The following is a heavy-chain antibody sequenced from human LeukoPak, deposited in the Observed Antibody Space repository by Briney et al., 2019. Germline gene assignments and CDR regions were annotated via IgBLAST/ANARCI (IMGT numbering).Heavy chain of an antibody. Sequence: GGSLRLSCAASGFTFSSYAMHWVRQAPGKGLEWVAVISYDGSNKYYADSVKGRFTISRDNSKNTLYLQMNSLRAEDTAVYYCARVPDIVATGGDYWGQGTLVTVSS. D-gene: IGHD5-12*01. CDR2: ISYDGSNK. V-gene: IGHV3-30-3*01. J-gene: IGHJ4*02. CDR3: ARVPDIVATGGDY. CDR1: GFTFSSYA.